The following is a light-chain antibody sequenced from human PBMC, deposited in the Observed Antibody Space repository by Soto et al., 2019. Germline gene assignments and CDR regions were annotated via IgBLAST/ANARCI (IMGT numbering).Light chain of an antibody. CDR1: SSDVGAYNY. V-gene: IGLV2-11*01. CDR3: CSYAGAYSYV. J-gene: IGLJ1*01. Sequence: QSVLTQPRSVSGSPGQSVTISCTGTSSDVGAYNYVSWYQQHPGKAPKFMIYDVSKRPSGVPDRFSGSKSGNTASLTISGLQAEDEADYYCCSYAGAYSYVFGTGTKATAL. CDR2: DVS.